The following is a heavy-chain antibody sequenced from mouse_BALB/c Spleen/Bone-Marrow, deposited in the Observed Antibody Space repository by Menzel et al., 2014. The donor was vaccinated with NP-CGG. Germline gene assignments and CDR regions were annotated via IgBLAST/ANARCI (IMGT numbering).Heavy chain of an antibody. Sequence: QVQLKDSGAELVRPGTPVKLSCKASGYTFTSYWMNWVKQRPGRGLEWIGRNDPSDSETHYNQKFKDKATLAVDKSSSTAYIQLSSLTSEDSAVYYCARWGAYFDYWGQGTTLTVSS. CDR2: NDPSDSET. CDR1: GYTFTSYW. CDR3: ARWGAYFDY. V-gene: IGHV1-61*01. J-gene: IGHJ2*01.